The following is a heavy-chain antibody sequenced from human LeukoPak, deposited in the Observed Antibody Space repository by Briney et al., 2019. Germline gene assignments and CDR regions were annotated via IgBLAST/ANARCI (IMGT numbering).Heavy chain of an antibody. V-gene: IGHV1-3*01. J-gene: IGHJ1*01. Sequence: ASVKVSCKASGYTFTTYVMHWVRQAPGQRLEWMGWINADNGNTRYSQKFQGRVTITADKSTSTAYMELSSLRSEDTAVYYCARGAYYDSSGYWGYFQHWGQGTLVTVSS. D-gene: IGHD3-22*01. CDR3: ARGAYYDSSGYWGYFQH. CDR2: INADNGNT. CDR1: GYTFTTYV.